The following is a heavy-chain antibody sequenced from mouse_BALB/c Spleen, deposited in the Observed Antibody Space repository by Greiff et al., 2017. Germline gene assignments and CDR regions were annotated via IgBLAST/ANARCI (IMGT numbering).Heavy chain of an antibody. V-gene: IGHV2-6-4*01. CDR2: IWGGGST. CDR3: ARNSGGGTLAY. Sequence: VMLVESGGGLVKPGGSLKLSCAASGFTFSSYAMSWVRQPPGKGLEWLGMIWGGGSTDYNSALKSRLSISKDNSKSQVFLKMNSLQTDDTAMYYWARNSGGGTLAYWGQGTLVTVSA. D-gene: IGHD3-1*01. J-gene: IGHJ3*01. CDR1: GFTFSSYA.